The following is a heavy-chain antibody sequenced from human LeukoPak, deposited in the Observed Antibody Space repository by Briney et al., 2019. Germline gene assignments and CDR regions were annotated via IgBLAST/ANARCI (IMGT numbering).Heavy chain of an antibody. CDR3: ARAYSPPQWSPFDY. Sequence: SETLSLTCTVSGGSISSYYWSWIRQPPGKGLEWIGYIYYSGSTNYNPSLKSRVTISVDTSKNQFSLKLSSVTAADTAVYYCARAYSPPQWSPFDYWGQGTLVTVSS. J-gene: IGHJ4*02. CDR2: IYYSGST. CDR1: GGSISSYY. V-gene: IGHV4-59*01. D-gene: IGHD6-13*01.